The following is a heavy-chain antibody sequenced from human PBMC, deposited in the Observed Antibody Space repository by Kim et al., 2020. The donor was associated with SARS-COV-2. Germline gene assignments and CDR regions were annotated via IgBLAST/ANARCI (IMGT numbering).Heavy chain of an antibody. J-gene: IGHJ3*02. CDR1: GFTFSSYA. CDR3: ARDLSETPYYDILTGYWFDAFDI. D-gene: IGHD3-9*01. CDR2: ISYDGSNK. V-gene: IGHV3-30*04. Sequence: GGSLRLSCAASGFTFSSYAMHWVRQAPGKGLEWVAVISYDGSNKYYADSVKGRFTISRDNSKNTLYLQMNSLRAEDTAVYYCARDLSETPYYDILTGYWFDAFDIWGQGTMVTVSS.